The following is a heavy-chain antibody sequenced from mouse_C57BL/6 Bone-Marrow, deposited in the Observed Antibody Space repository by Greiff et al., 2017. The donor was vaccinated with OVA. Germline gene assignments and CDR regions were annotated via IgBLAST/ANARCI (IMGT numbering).Heavy chain of an antibody. CDR2: IDPSDSYT. J-gene: IGHJ2*01. CDR1: GYTFTSYW. V-gene: IGHV1-69*01. CDR3: ARSGGYYGDY. Sequence: VQLQQPGAELVMPGASVKLSCKASGYTFTSYWMHWVKQRPGQGLEWIGEIDPSDSYTNYNQKFKGKSTLTVDKSSSTAYMQLSSLTSEDSAVYYCARSGGYYGDYWGQGTTLTVSS. D-gene: IGHD1-1*01.